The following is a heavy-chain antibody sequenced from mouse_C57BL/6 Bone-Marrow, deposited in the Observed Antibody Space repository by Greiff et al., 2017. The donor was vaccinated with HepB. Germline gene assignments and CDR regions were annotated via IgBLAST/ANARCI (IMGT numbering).Heavy chain of an antibody. CDR1: GFTFSDYY. Sequence: EVKLVESEGGLVQPGSSMKLSCTASGFTFSDYYMAWVRQVPEKGLEWVANINYDGSSTYYLDSLKSRFIISRDNAKNILYLQMSSLKSEDTATYYCARDSPYGYGRYFDYWGQGTTLTVSS. V-gene: IGHV5-16*01. CDR3: ARDSPYGYGRYFDY. CDR2: INYDGSST. J-gene: IGHJ2*01. D-gene: IGHD2-2*01.